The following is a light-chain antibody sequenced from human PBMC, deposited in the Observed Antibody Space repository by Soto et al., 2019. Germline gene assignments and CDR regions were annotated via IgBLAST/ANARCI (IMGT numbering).Light chain of an antibody. CDR1: QDINSW. V-gene: IGKV1D-16*01. J-gene: IGKJ4*01. CDR2: AAS. CDR3: QQYNSYPLT. Sequence: DVQMTQSPSSLSASVGDRVTITCRARQDINSWLAWYQQKPGNAPKSLIYAASSLQTGVPSRFSGSASGTDFTLTSSNLQPEDSATYYCQQYNSYPLTCGGGTKVEIK.